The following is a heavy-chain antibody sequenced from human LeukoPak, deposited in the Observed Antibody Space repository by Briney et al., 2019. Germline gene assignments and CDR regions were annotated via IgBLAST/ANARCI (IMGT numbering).Heavy chain of an antibody. D-gene: IGHD6-13*01. J-gene: IGHJ3*02. Sequence: SETLSLTCTVSGGSISSYYWSWIRQPPGKGLEWIGYIYYSGSTNYNPSLKSRVTISVDKSKNQFSLKLSSVTAADTAVYYCASLSSGSSWYFYAFDIWGQGTMVTVSS. CDR3: ASLSSGSSWYFYAFDI. CDR2: IYYSGST. V-gene: IGHV4-59*01. CDR1: GGSISSYY.